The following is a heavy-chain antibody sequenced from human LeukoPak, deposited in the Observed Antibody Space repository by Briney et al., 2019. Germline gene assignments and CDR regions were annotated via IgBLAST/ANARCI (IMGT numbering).Heavy chain of an antibody. CDR2: IYHSGST. D-gene: IGHD6-19*01. CDR3: ASFNSGWYYFDY. J-gene: IGHJ4*02. CDR1: GVSISSSNW. Sequence: PSETLSLTCTVSGVSISSSNWWSWVRQPPGKGLEWIGEIYHSGSTNYNPSPKSRVTISVDKSKNQFSLKVSSVTAADTAVYYCASFNSGWYYFDYWGQGTLVTVSS. V-gene: IGHV4-4*02.